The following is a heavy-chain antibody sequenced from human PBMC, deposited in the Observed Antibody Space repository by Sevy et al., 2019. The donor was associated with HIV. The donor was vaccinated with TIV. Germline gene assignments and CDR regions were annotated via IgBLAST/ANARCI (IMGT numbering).Heavy chain of an antibody. V-gene: IGHV6-1*01. D-gene: IGHD7-27*01. Sequence: SQTLSLTCAISGDSVSKNGVAWNWIRQSPSRGLEWLGRTYYRSKWYNDYALSVKSRVTINPDSSKNQFSLQLNSVTPEDTAVYYCARDHNWGYDSWGQGTLVTVSS. J-gene: IGHJ4*02. CDR3: ARDHNWGYDS. CDR1: GDSVSKNGVA. CDR2: TYYRSKWYN.